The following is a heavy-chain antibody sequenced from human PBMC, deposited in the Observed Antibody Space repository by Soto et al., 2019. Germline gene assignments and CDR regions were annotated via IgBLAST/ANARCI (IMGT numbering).Heavy chain of an antibody. CDR2: ISSSGMTI. CDR3: SRMDQLPNKDYSYFYLDV. CDR1: GFSFSTYA. Sequence: GGSLRLSCAASGFSFSTYAMNWVRQAQGKGLEGVAYISSSGMTIYYADSVKGRFTISRDNAENSLYLQVHSLRDEDTAIYFCSRMDQLPNKDYSYFYLDVWGKGTTVTVSS. V-gene: IGHV3-48*02. J-gene: IGHJ6*03. D-gene: IGHD2-2*01.